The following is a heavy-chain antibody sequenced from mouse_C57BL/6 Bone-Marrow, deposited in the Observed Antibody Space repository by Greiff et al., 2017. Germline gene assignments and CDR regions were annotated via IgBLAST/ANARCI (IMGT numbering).Heavy chain of an antibody. CDR3: TPDYYGSRGNY. CDR1: GFNIKDDY. D-gene: IGHD1-1*01. CDR2: IDPENGDT. J-gene: IGHJ2*01. Sequence: EVKLQESGAELVRPGASVKLSCTASGFNIKDDYMHWVKQRPEQGLEWIGWIDPENGDTAYASKFQGKATITADTYSNTAYLQLSSLTSEDTAVYYCTPDYYGSRGNYWGQGTTLTVSS. V-gene: IGHV14-4*01.